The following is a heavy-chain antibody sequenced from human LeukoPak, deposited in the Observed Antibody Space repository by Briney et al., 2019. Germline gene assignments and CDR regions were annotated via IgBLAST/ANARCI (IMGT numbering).Heavy chain of an antibody. CDR1: XXXXXXXX. CDR2: XNHSGST. V-gene: IGHV4-34*01. J-gene: IGHJ4*02. CDR3: ARRIAAAGPNHAAPGD. Sequence: TXXXTCAVXXXXXXXXXWSXIXQPPXXXXXXXXXXNHSGSTNYNPSLKSRVTISVDTSKNQFSLKLSSVTAADTAVYYCARRIAAAGPNHAAPGDWGQGTLVTVSS. D-gene: IGHD6-13*01.